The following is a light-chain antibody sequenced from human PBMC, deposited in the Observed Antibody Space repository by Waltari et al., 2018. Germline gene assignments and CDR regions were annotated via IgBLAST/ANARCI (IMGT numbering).Light chain of an antibody. V-gene: IGKV4-1*01. Sequence: DIVMTQSPDSLTVSLGERATINCKSSQTILYSSSNKNYLAWYQQKPRQPPKLLIYWASTRESGVPDRFSGTGSGTDFTLTISRLQAEDVAVYYCQQYYSPGTFGQGTKLEIK. CDR1: QTILYSSSNKNY. CDR2: WAS. J-gene: IGKJ2*02. CDR3: QQYYSPGT.